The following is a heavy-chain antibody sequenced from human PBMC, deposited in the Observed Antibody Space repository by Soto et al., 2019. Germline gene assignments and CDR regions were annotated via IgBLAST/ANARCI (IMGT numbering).Heavy chain of an antibody. V-gene: IGHV3-23*01. CDR3: AKDRIAARPLNGMDV. Sequence: EVQLLESGGGLVQPGGSLRLSCAASGFTFTIYAMTWVRQAPGKGLEWVSAISGSGSSTYYVDSVKGRFTISRDNSKNTLYLQMNSLRAEDTAIYCCAKDRIAARPLNGMDVWGQGTTVTVSS. CDR2: ISGSGSST. D-gene: IGHD6-6*01. CDR1: GFTFTIYA. J-gene: IGHJ6*02.